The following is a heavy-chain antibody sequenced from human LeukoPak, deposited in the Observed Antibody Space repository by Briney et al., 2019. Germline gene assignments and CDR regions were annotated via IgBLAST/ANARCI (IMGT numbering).Heavy chain of an antibody. D-gene: IGHD6-13*01. Sequence: GESLKISCKGSGSIFTSYWIGWVRQQPGKGLEWMGIIYPGDSDTRYSPSFQGQVTFSADKSISTAYLQWSSLKASDTAMYYCARLGVHIAAANNWFDPWGQGTLVTVSS. CDR1: GSIFTSYW. J-gene: IGHJ5*02. CDR2: IYPGDSDT. V-gene: IGHV5-51*01. CDR3: ARLGVHIAAANNWFDP.